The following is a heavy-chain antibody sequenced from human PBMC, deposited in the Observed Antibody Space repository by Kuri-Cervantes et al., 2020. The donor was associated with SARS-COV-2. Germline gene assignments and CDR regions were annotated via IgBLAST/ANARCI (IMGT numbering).Heavy chain of an antibody. CDR1: GYSFTSYW. CDR3: ARPLYYYDSSGYPGSVVAFDI. D-gene: IGHD3-22*01. Sequence: KVPCKGSGYSFTSYWIGWVRQMPGKGLEWMGIIYPGDSDTRYSPSFQGQVTISADKSISTAYLQWSSLKASDTAMYYCARPLYYYDSSGYPGSVVAFDIWGQGTMVTVSS. V-gene: IGHV5-51*01. CDR2: IYPGDSDT. J-gene: IGHJ3*02.